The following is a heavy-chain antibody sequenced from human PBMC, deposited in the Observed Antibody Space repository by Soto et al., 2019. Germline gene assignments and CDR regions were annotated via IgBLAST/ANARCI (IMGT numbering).Heavy chain of an antibody. CDR1: EFTFNSYA. V-gene: IGHV3-23*01. D-gene: IGHD2-21*02. CDR2: IIGSGAIT. CDR3: AKDARDTGGNSGIDY. J-gene: IGHJ4*02. Sequence: GGSLRLSCVASEFTFNSYAMSWVRQAPGMGLEWVSSIIGSGAITYYADSVKGRFTISRDNSKSTLYLQMNSLRVEDTALYYCAKDARDTGGNSGIDYWSQGTLVTVSS.